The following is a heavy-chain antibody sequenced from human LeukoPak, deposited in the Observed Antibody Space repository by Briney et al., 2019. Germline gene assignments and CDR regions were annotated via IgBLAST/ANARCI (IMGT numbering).Heavy chain of an antibody. CDR1: GYSISSGFY. Sequence: SETLSLTCTVSGYSISSGFYWGWIRQPPGKGLEWIGNIYHSGSTYYNPSLKSRVTISVDTSKNQFSLKLISVTAADTAVYYCASLGMDQRRDYYYYMDVWGKGTTVTVSS. CDR2: IYHSGST. J-gene: IGHJ6*03. V-gene: IGHV4-38-2*02. D-gene: IGHD1-1*01. CDR3: ASLGMDQRRDYYYYMDV.